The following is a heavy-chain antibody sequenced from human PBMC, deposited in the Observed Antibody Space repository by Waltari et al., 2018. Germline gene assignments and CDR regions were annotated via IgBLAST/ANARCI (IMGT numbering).Heavy chain of an antibody. CDR1: GGSISSGGYY. J-gene: IGHJ4*02. D-gene: IGHD5-12*01. CDR2: IYYSGST. V-gene: IGHV4-31*01. Sequence: QVQLQESGPGLVKPSQTLSLTCTVSGGSISSGGYYWSWIRQHPGKGLEWIGYIYYSGSTYYNPALKSLVTISVDTSKNQFSLKLSSVTAADTAVYYCARLVGRGYSGYGSNYFDYWGQGTLVTVSS. CDR3: ARLVGRGYSGYGSNYFDY.